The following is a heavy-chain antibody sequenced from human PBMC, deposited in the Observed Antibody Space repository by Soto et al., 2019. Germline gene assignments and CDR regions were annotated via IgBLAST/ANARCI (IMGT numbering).Heavy chain of an antibody. CDR2: MNTNSDDT. V-gene: IGHV1-8*01. Sequence: ASVKVSCKTSGYTFTSYDINWVRQAPGQGLEWVGWMNTNSDDTRSALKFRGRLTLTRDKSMRAVYMKLSNLRPDDTAVYYCAREWSAAGHFYGMDVWGQGTTVTVSS. CDR3: AREWSAAGHFYGMDV. D-gene: IGHD6-13*01. J-gene: IGHJ6*02. CDR1: GYTFTSYD.